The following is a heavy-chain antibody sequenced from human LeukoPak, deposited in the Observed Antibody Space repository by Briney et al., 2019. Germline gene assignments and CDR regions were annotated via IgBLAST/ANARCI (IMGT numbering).Heavy chain of an antibody. Sequence: GRSLRLSCAASGFTFSSNGMHRVRQAPGKGLEGVAVIWYDGSNKYYADSVKGRFTISRDNSTNTLDLHMNSLRAEDTAVYYCARDGSLWFGELLFTGFDYWGQGTLVTVSS. D-gene: IGHD3-10*01. CDR3: ARDGSLWFGELLFTGFDY. CDR2: IWYDGSNK. CDR1: GFTFSSNG. V-gene: IGHV3-33*01. J-gene: IGHJ4*02.